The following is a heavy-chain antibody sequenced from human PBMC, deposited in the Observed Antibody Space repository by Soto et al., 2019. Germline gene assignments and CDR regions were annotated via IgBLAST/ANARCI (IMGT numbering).Heavy chain of an antibody. CDR1: GFIVTSNY. CDR3: AKGGPGASSGLFDY. J-gene: IGHJ4*02. D-gene: IGHD3-10*01. CDR2: IYSDGTT. Sequence: EVQLVESGGGLIQPGGSLRLSCAASGFIVTSNYMSWVRQAPGKGLEWVSVIYSDGTTNYAESVKGRFTISRDNSKNTVYLQMNSLRAEDTAVYYCAKGGPGASSGLFDYWGQGTLVTVSS. V-gene: IGHV3-53*01.